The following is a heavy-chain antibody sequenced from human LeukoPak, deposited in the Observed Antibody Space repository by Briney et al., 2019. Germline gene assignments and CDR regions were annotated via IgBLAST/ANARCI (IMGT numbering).Heavy chain of an antibody. V-gene: IGHV3-66*02. CDR3: ARAANWNDGHDF. CDR2: INRGGTT. J-gene: IGHJ4*02. D-gene: IGHD1-20*01. Sequence: GGSLRLSCAASGFTFSSYAMSWVRQAPGKGLELVSVINRGGTTYYADSVKGRFTISRHISQNTLYLQMNSLRAEDTAVYYCARAANWNDGHDFWGQGALVTVSS. CDR1: GFTFSSYA.